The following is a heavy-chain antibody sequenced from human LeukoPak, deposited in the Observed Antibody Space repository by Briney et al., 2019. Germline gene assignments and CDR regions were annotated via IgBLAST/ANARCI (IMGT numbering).Heavy chain of an antibody. D-gene: IGHD2-2*01. CDR3: AKDPNAVVPADTPFDY. CDR1: GFTFSSYA. J-gene: IGHJ4*02. V-gene: IGHV3-30*18. Sequence: PGGSLRLSCAASGFTFSSYAMHWVRQAPAKGLEWVAVISYDGSNKYYADSVKGRFTISRDNSKNTLYLQMNSLRAEDTAVYYCAKDPNAVVPADTPFDYWGQGTLVTVSS. CDR2: ISYDGSNK.